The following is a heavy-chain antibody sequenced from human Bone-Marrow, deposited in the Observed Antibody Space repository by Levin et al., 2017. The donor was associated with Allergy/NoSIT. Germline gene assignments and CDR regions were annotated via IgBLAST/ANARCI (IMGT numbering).Heavy chain of an antibody. D-gene: IGHD3-10*01. V-gene: IGHV1-18*04. J-gene: IGHJ3*02. CDR3: TRDLVLDGFDI. CDR1: GYTFSSYG. CDR2: ISNYQRNT. Sequence: ASVKVSCKASGYTFSSYGISWVRQAPGQGLEWVGRISNYQRNTNYADKFQGRVTITTDTSTSTTYMEMRSLQSDDTAVYYCTRDLVLDGFDIWGQGTMVTVYS.